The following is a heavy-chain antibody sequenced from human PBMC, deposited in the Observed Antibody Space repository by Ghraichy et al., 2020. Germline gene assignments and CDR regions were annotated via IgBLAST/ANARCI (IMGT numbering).Heavy chain of an antibody. V-gene: IGHV3-21*01. D-gene: IGHD5-12*01. Sequence: GGSLRLSCAASGFTFSSYSMNWVRQAPGKGLEWVSSISSSSSYIYYADSVKGRFTISRDNAKNSLYLQMNSLRAEDMAVYYCARDASGDLVATIEEFEDYGMDVWGQGTTVTVSS. CDR2: ISSSSSYI. CDR3: ARDASGDLVATIEEFEDYGMDV. J-gene: IGHJ6*02. CDR1: GFTFSSYS.